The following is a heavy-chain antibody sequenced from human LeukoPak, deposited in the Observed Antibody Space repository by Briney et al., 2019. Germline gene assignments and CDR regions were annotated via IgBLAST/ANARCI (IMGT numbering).Heavy chain of an antibody. CDR1: GFTFDDYA. J-gene: IGHJ4*02. D-gene: IGHD6-19*01. V-gene: IGHV3-43*02. CDR3: AKDRGDFSGWFF. CDR2: ISGDGGST. Sequence: GGSLRLSCAASGFTFDDYAMHWVRQAPGKGLEWVSLISGDGGSTYYADSVKGRFTISRDNSKNSLYLQTSSLRIEDTALYYFAKDRGDFSGWFFWGQGTLVTVSS.